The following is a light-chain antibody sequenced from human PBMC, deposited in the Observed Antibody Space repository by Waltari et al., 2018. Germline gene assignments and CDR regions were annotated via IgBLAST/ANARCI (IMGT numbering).Light chain of an antibody. CDR1: SSDVGANNF. CDR2: DIN. CDR3: CSCVGRNSYWV. V-gene: IGLV2-11*01. J-gene: IGLJ3*02. Sequence: QSALTQPRSVSGSPGQSVTISCTGTSSDVGANNFVSWYQHHPDKAPKLIIYDINKRPAGVPVRFSGSKSGNTASLTISGLQAEDEADYYCCSCVGRNSYWVFGGGTKLTVL.